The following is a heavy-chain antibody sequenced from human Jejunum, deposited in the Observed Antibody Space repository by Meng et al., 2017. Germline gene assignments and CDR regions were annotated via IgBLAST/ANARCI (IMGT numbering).Heavy chain of an antibody. D-gene: IGHD6-13*01. J-gene: IGHJ4*02. V-gene: IGHV3-48*03. CDR1: GFTFSSYE. CDR2: ITSSGSTK. CDR3: AREGISSTWYYFDY. Sequence: GGSLRLSCAASGFTFSSYEMNWVRQAPGKRLEWVSYITSSGSTKYYADSVKGRFTISRDNAKNSLYLQMNSLRAEDTAVYYCAREGISSTWYYFDYWGQGTLVTVSS.